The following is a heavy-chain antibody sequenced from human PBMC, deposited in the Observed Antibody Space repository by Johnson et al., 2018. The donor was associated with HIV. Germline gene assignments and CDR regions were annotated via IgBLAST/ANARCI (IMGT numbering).Heavy chain of an antibody. CDR2: ISGSGGST. CDR1: GFTFSSYA. V-gene: IGHV3-23*04. CDR3: ATRGFYCTDGVCHGVFDF. Sequence: VRLVESGGGLVQPGGSLRLSCAASGFTFSSYAMSWVRQAPGKGLEWVSAISGSGGSTYYADSVKGRFTISRDNSKDTLYLQMNSLRAEDTALYYCATRGFYCTDGVCHGVFDFWGQGTVVSVSS. J-gene: IGHJ3*01. D-gene: IGHD2-8*01.